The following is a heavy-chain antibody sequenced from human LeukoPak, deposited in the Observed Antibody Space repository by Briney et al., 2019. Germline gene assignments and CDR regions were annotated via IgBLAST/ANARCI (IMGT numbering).Heavy chain of an antibody. J-gene: IGHJ4*02. CDR1: GFTFSSYG. CDR2: INQDGSEK. Sequence: QSGGSLRLSCAASGFTFSSYGMHWVRQAPGKGLEWVANINQDGSEKYFVDSVKGRFTIPRDNAKNSVFLQMNSLTVEDTAVYYCARDGGVSGYDLLDYWGQGTLVTVSS. V-gene: IGHV3-7*01. D-gene: IGHD5-12*01. CDR3: ARDGGVSGYDLLDY.